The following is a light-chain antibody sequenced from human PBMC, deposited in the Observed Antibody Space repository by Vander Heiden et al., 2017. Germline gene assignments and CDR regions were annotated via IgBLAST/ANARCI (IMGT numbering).Light chain of an antibody. CDR2: LGS. Sequence: DIVMTKSQSSLPVTLGEPASMSCSSSQSPLSRNGTHYLDSFVQEPGQSPQLLIYLGSNRASGVPDRFSGSGSGTDFTLKISRVEAEDVGIYYCMQALQTSALTFGGGTKVEIK. CDR1: QSPLSRNGTHY. CDR3: MQALQTSALT. J-gene: IGKJ4*01. V-gene: IGKV2-28*01.